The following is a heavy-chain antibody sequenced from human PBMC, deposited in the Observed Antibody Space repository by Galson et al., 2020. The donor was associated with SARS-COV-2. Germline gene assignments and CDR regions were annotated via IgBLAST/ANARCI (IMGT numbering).Heavy chain of an antibody. D-gene: IGHD6-6*01. Sequence: AGSMRLSCAASGFTFSGSAVHWVRQASGKGLEWVGRIRSKDNNYATAYAASVKGRFIISRDDSKNTAYLQMNSLKIEDTAVYYCTKVPPYSSSFCDAFDIWGQGTMVTVSS. V-gene: IGHV3-73*01. CDR3: TKVPPYSSSFCDAFDI. CDR1: GFTFSGSA. J-gene: IGHJ3*02. CDR2: IRSKDNNYAT.